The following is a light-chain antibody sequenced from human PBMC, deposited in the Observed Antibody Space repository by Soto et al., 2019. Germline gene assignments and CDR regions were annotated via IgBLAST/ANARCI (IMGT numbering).Light chain of an antibody. V-gene: IGKV3-15*01. J-gene: IGKJ3*01. CDR1: QSVSSK. CDR2: GAS. CDR3: QQYNNWPRT. Sequence: EIVMTQSPATLSVSPGARATLSCRASQSVSSKLGWYQQKPGQAPRLLIYGASIRATGIPARFSGSGSGTEFTLTISSLQSEDFAVYYCQQYNNWPRTFGPGTKVDIK.